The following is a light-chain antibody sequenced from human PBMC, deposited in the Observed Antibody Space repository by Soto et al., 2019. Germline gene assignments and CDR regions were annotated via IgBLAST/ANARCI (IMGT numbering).Light chain of an antibody. CDR3: QTWGTGFWV. V-gene: IGLV4-69*01. Sequence: QSVLTQSPSASASLGASVKLTCTLSSGHSNYAIAWHQQQSEKGPRFLMKLNSDGSHSKGDGIPDRFSGSSSGAERYLTISSIQSEDEADYYCQTWGTGFWVFGGGTKLTVL. CDR1: SGHSNYA. CDR2: LNSDGSH. J-gene: IGLJ3*02.